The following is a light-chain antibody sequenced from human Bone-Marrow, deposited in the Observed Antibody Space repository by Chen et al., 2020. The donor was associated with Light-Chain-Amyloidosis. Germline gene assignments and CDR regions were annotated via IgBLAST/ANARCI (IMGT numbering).Light chain of an antibody. Sequence: QSALTPPASGSGSPGQAITIFFSGSSLYVGGYNDVSWYQPHPGKVPKRIIYEVRNRPSGISNRFSGSKSGNTASLTISGLQAEDEADYYCSSYTGATDNFVFGTGTKVTVL. CDR2: EVR. CDR1: SLYVGGYND. V-gene: IGLV2-14*01. J-gene: IGLJ1*01. CDR3: SSYTGATDNFV.